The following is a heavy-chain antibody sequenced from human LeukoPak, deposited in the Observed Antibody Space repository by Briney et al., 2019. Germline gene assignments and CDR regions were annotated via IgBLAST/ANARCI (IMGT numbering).Heavy chain of an antibody. CDR3: ARAGYPGIAVAGPRNAFDI. CDR1: GGSISSGGYY. D-gene: IGHD6-19*01. CDR2: IYYSGST. J-gene: IGHJ3*02. Sequence: PSETLSLTCTVSGGSISSGGYYWSWIRQHPGKGLEWIGYIYYSGSTYYNPSLKSRVTISVDTSKNQFSLKLSSVTAADTAVYYCARAGYPGIAVAGPRNAFDIWGQGTMVTVSS. V-gene: IGHV4-31*03.